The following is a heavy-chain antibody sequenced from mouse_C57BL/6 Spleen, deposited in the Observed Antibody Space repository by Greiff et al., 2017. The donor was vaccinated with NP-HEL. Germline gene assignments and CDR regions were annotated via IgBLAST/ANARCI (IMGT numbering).Heavy chain of an antibody. CDR2: IRNKANGYTT. J-gene: IGHJ4*01. V-gene: IGHV7-3*01. Sequence: DVQLVESGGGLVQPGGSLSLSCAASGFTFTDYYMSWVRQPPGKALEWLGFIRNKANGYTTEYSASVKGRFTISRDNSQSILYLQMNALRAEDSATYYCARSRGAMDYWGQGTSVTVSS. CDR1: GFTFTDYY. CDR3: ARSRGAMDY.